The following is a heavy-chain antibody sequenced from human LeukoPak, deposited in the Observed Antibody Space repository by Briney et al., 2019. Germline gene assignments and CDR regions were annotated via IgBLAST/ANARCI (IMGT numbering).Heavy chain of an antibody. CDR3: ARGLGYCSSTSCYLGWFDP. D-gene: IGHD2-2*01. Sequence: GASVKVSCKASGYTFTSYGISWVRQAPGQGLEWMGWISAYNGNTNYAQKLQGRVTMTTDTSTSTAYMELRSLRSDDTAVYYCARGLGYCSSTSCYLGWFDPCGQGSLVTVSS. CDR1: GYTFTSYG. V-gene: IGHV1-18*01. J-gene: IGHJ5*02. CDR2: ISAYNGNT.